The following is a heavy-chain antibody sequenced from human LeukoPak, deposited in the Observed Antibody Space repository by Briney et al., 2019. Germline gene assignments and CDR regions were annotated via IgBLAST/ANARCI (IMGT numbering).Heavy chain of an antibody. CDR3: ARDQDGSGSLFDY. J-gene: IGHJ4*02. D-gene: IGHD3-10*01. Sequence: SETLSLTCTVSGGSISSYYWSWIRQPSGKGLEWIGYIYYSGSTNYNPSLKSRVTISVDTSKNQFSLKLSSVTAADTAVYYCARDQDGSGSLFDYWGQGTLVTVSS. V-gene: IGHV4-59*01. CDR2: IYYSGST. CDR1: GGSISSYY.